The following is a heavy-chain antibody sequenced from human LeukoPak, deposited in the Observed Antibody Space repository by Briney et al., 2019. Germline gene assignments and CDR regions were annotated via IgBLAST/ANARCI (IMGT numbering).Heavy chain of an antibody. J-gene: IGHJ4*02. Sequence: GGSLRLSCAASGFTFSDYYMSWIRQAPGKGLEWVSYISSSGSTIYYADSVKGRFTISRDNAKNSLYLQMNSLRAEDTAVYYRARAVSPGYSGYDESPGYFDYWGQGTLVTVSS. CDR2: ISSSGSTI. V-gene: IGHV3-11*01. D-gene: IGHD5-12*01. CDR3: ARAVSPGYSGYDESPGYFDY. CDR1: GFTFSDYY.